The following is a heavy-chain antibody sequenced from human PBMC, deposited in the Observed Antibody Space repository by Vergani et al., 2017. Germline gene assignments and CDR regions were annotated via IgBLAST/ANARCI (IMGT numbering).Heavy chain of an antibody. D-gene: IGHD3-22*01. CDR3: TRTYYYDSRGPNY. Sequence: EVQLVESGGGLVQPGRSLRLSCTASGFTFGDYAMSWFRQAPGKGLEWVGLIRSKAYGGTTEYAASVKGRFTISRDDSKSIAYLQMNSLKTEYTAVYYCTRTYYYDSRGPNYWGQGTLVTVSS. CDR1: GFTFGDYA. J-gene: IGHJ4*02. CDR2: IRSKAYGGTT. V-gene: IGHV3-49*03.